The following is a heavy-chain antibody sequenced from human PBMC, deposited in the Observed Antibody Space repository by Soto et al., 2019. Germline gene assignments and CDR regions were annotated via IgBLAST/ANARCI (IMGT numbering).Heavy chain of an antibody. D-gene: IGHD3-16*01. Sequence: GGSLRLSCAASGFTFTDYWIGWVRQVPGKGLEWVANINQHGRVKEHADSVRGRFTISRDNANNLVFLEMNSLGAEDTAVYFCARDRPGGYFDYWGQGTLVTVSS. J-gene: IGHJ4*02. CDR1: GFTFTDYW. V-gene: IGHV3-7*01. CDR2: INQHGRVK. CDR3: ARDRPGGYFDY.